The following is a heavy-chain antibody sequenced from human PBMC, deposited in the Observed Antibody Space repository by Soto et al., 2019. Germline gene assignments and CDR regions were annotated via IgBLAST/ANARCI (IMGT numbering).Heavy chain of an antibody. J-gene: IGHJ4*02. CDR1: GFTFGIEA. V-gene: IGHV3-30-3*01. CDR3: ARKGYCSADSCLQILDY. D-gene: IGHD2-15*01. Sequence: QVQLVESGGGVVQPGTSLRLSCAASGFTFGIEAMHWVRQAPGKRPEWVALISYDGRSKYYADSAEGRFTISRDNSKSTLYLQMNNLRAEDTAVYYCARKGYCSADSCLQILDYWGQGTLVTVSS. CDR2: ISYDGRSK.